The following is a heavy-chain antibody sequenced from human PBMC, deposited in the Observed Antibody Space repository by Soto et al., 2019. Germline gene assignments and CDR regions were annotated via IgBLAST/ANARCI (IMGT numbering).Heavy chain of an antibody. J-gene: IGHJ2*01. CDR1: GGSISGGVYY. CDR2: IFDSGST. CDR3: AREVIPLTTDWYVDL. V-gene: IGHV4-30-4*01. D-gene: IGHD4-17*01. Sequence: QVQLQESGPGLVKPSQTLSLTCTVSGGSISGGVYYWSWIRQPPGKGLEWIGYIFDSGSTYYNPSLKSRVTISVDTSKHQFSLRLSSVPAADTAVYYCAREVIPLTTDWYVDLWGRGTLVTVSS.